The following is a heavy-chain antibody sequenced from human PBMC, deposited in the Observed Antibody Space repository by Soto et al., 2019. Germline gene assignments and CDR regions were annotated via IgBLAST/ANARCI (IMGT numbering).Heavy chain of an antibody. J-gene: IGHJ6*02. D-gene: IGHD1-26*01. V-gene: IGHV3-23*01. CDR1: GFALSSYA. CDR3: ARGDRGGSGSPASYYYSSWDV. Sequence: DVQLLESGGQLVQPGGSLRLSCSASGFALSSYAMSWVRQAPGKGLQWVSSISAGGDMTYNSDSVKGRFTISRDNSNNALFLQMHNLRIEDTALYYCARGDRGGSGSPASYYYSSWDVWGQGATVTVS. CDR2: ISAGGDMT.